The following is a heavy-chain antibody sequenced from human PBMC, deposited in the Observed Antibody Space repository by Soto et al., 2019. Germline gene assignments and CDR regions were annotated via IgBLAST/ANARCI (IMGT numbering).Heavy chain of an antibody. V-gene: IGHV3-30*14. J-gene: IGHJ3*01. CDR3: ALVRLITAGDDALDV. Sequence: QVHLVESGGGVVQPGRSLRLSCAASGFTFSDYVIHWVRQAAGKGLEWVASMTYDGATEYYADSVKGRFTMSRDDSKGTLSLKVNSPRPEDAAVYDCALVRLITAGDDALDVWGQGTTVTVSS. CDR2: MTYDGATE. CDR1: GFTFSDYV. D-gene: IGHD3-10*01.